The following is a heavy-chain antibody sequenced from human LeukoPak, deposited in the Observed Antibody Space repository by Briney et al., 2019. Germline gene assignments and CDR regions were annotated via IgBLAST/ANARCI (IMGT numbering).Heavy chain of an antibody. CDR1: GGSISRSY. CDR2: IYYSGST. Sequence: SETLSLTCTVSGGSISRSYWSWLRQPPGKGLEWIGYIYYSGSTNYNPSLKSRVTISVDTSKNQFSLKLSSVTAADTAVYYCASGGYYGSGSYFYYWGQGTLVTVSS. V-gene: IGHV4-59*01. CDR3: ASGGYYGSGSYFYY. J-gene: IGHJ4*02. D-gene: IGHD3-10*01.